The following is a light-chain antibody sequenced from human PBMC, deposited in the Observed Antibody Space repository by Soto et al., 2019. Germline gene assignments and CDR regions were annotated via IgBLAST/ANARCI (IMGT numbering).Light chain of an antibody. V-gene: IGLV2-14*03. CDR1: SSDVGGYNY. Sequence: QSALTQPASVSGSPGQSITISCTGTSSDVGGYNYVSWYQHHPGKAPKRMIYDVSDWTSGISNRFSGFKSGNTASLTISGLQAEDEADYYCSSYTTSSTVVFGGGTKLTVL. CDR2: DVS. J-gene: IGLJ2*01. CDR3: SSYTTSSTVV.